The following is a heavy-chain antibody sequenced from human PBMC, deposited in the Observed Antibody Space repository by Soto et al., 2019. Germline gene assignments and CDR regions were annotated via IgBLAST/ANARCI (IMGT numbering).Heavy chain of an antibody. CDR1: GFIFSSDA. D-gene: IGHD5-18*01. Sequence: PWGSLRLSCAASGFIFSSDAMCWVRQAPGKGLEWVSGISGSGGSPYYAASVKGRFTISRDNPKNTVYLQLNSLRAEDTAVYYCAKDEGYILASDGAMDVWGQGTQVTVSS. CDR2: ISGSGGSP. CDR3: AKDEGYILASDGAMDV. V-gene: IGHV3-23*01. J-gene: IGHJ6*02.